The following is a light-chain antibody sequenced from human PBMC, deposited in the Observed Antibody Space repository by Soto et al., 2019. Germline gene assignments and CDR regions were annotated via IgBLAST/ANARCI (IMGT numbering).Light chain of an antibody. CDR2: LDSDGSH. Sequence: QSVLTQSPSASASLGASVKLTCTLSSGHSSYAIAWHQQQPEKGARYLMKLDSDGSHTKGDAIPDRFSGSSSGAERYLTISSLQSEDEADYYCQTWGTGIHVVFGGGTKLTV. CDR3: QTWGTGIHVV. V-gene: IGLV4-69*01. J-gene: IGLJ2*01. CDR1: SGHSSYA.